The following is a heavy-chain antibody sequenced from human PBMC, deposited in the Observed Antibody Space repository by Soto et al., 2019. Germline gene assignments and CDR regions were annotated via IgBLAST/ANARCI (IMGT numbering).Heavy chain of an antibody. CDR3: AREAASDPSFYYHYMDV. CDR2: MNPDSGNT. D-gene: IGHD6-25*01. J-gene: IGHJ6*03. Sequence: QAQLVQSGAEVKKPGAPVKVSCKASGYTFSNYNINWVRQASGQGLEWMGWMNPDSGNTGYAEKFQGRVTMTRNRSISTAYMELSARLSEDTAVYYCAREAASDPSFYYHYMDVWGKVTTVTVSS. CDR1: GYTFSNYN. V-gene: IGHV1-8*01.